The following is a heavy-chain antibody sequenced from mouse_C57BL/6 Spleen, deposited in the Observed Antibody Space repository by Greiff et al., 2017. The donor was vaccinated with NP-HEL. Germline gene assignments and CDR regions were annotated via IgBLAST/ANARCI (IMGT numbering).Heavy chain of an antibody. CDR2: ISSGSSTI. CDR3: AYGSSSAWFAY. CDR1: GFTFSDYG. D-gene: IGHD1-1*01. J-gene: IGHJ3*01. V-gene: IGHV5-17*01. Sequence: EVQVVESGGGLVKPGGSLKLSCAASGFTFSDYGMHWVRQAPEKGLEWVAYISSGSSTIYYADTVKGRFTISRDNAKNTLFLQMTSLRSEDTAMYYCAYGSSSAWFAYWGQRTLVTVSA.